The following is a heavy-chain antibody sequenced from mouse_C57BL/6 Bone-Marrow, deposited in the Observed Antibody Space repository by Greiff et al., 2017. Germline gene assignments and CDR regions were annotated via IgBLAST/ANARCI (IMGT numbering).Heavy chain of an antibody. CDR2: TNPGSGGT. CDR1: GYAFTNYL. Sequence: VQLQQSGAELVRPGTSVKVSCKASGYAFTNYLIEWVKQRPGQGLEWIGVTNPGSGGTNYNEKFKGKATLTADKSSSTAYMQLSSLTSEDSAVYFCARSYYYGSSFFAYWGQGTLVTVSA. J-gene: IGHJ3*01. CDR3: ARSYYYGSSFFAY. D-gene: IGHD1-1*01. V-gene: IGHV1-54*01.